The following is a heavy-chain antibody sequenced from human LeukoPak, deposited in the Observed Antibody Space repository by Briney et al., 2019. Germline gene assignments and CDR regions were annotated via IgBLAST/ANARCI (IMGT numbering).Heavy chain of an antibody. CDR2: ICTSGST. CDR3: ARTYDSPGYYSPDYYYMDV. CDR1: GDSINSGHYY. D-gene: IGHD3-22*01. J-gene: IGHJ6*03. Sequence: SETLSLTCTVSGDSINSGHYYWSWIRQPAGKGLEWIGHICTSGSTNYNPSLKSRVTMSVDTSNNEFSLKLNSVTAADTAVYYCARTYDSPGYYSPDYYYMDVWGKGTTVTISS. V-gene: IGHV4-61*09.